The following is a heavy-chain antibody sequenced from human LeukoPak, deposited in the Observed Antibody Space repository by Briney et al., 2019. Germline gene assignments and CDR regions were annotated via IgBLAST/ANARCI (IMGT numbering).Heavy chain of an antibody. J-gene: IGHJ4*02. D-gene: IGHD3-10*01. V-gene: IGHV4-61*02. Sequence: SETLSLTYTVSGGSISSNNYYWSWIRQPAGKGLEWIGSVYTSGSTNYNPSLKSRVTISVDTSKNQFSLQLTSVTAADTAVYYCADSGGYWGQGTLVTVSS. CDR1: GGSISSNNYY. CDR2: VYTSGST. CDR3: ADSGGY.